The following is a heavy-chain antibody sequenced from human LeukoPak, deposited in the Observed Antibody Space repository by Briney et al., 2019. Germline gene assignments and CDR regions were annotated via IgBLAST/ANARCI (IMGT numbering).Heavy chain of an antibody. CDR3: ARLDSPVVAASY. CDR2: IYAGDSDT. Sequence: GESLKISCEGSGYRFTSYWIGWVRQMPGEGLEWMGIIYAGDSDTRYSPSLQGQVTISADKSISTAYLQWSSLKASDTAMYYCARLDSPVVAASYWGQGTLVTVSS. V-gene: IGHV5-51*01. D-gene: IGHD2-15*01. J-gene: IGHJ4*02. CDR1: GYRFTSYW.